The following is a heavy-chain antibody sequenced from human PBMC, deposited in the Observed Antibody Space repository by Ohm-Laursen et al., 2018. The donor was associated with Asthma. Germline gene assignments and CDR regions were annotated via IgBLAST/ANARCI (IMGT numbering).Heavy chain of an antibody. D-gene: IGHD4-17*01. V-gene: IGHV1-69*01. CDR3: ARTNDYGDPMDV. CDR2: IIPIFGTA. CDR1: GYTFTRYG. Sequence: SSVKVSCKASGYTFTRYGISWVRQAPGQGLEWMGGIIPIFGTANYAQKFQGRVTITADESTSTAYMELSSLRSEDTAVYYCARTNDYGDPMDVWGQGTTVTVSS. J-gene: IGHJ6*02.